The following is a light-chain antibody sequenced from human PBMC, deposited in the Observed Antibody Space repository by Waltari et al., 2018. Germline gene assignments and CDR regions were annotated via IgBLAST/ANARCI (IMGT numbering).Light chain of an antibody. J-gene: IGLJ3*02. Sequence: QSALTQPASVSGSPGQSIIISCTETSSGVGTYNLVSWYQQHPGKGPRIIMYEGNKRPSEVSNRFSGYKSGNTASLTISGLQAEDEADYYCSSYTGTTTPRVFGGGTKLTVL. CDR3: SSYTGTTTPRV. CDR1: SSGVGTYNL. V-gene: IGLV2-23*01. CDR2: EGN.